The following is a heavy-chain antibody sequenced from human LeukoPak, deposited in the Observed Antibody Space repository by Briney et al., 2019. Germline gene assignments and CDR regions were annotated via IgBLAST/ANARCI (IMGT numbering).Heavy chain of an antibody. CDR3: ARHRAYSYNKYFQH. CDR2: IYYSGST. Sequence: PSETLSLTCTVSGGSISSSSYYWGWIRQPPGKGLEWIGSIYYSGSTYYNPSLKSRVTISVDTSKNQFSLKLSSVTAADTAVHYCARHRAYSYNKYFQHWGQGTLVTVSS. D-gene: IGHD5-18*01. J-gene: IGHJ1*01. V-gene: IGHV4-39*01. CDR1: GGSISSSSYY.